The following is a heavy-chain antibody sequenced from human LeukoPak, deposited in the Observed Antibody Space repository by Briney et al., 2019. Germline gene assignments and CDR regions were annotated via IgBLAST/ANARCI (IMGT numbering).Heavy chain of an antibody. CDR2: IHTSGST. CDR1: GDSISSGGYF. V-gene: IGHV4-61*02. J-gene: IGHJ1*01. CDR3: ARNPGF. Sequence: SETLSLTCTVSGDSISSGGYFWSWFRQPAGKGLEWIGRIHTSGSTNYNPSLKSRVTISVDTSKNQFSLKLSSVTAADTAVYYCARNPGFWGQGTLVTVSS.